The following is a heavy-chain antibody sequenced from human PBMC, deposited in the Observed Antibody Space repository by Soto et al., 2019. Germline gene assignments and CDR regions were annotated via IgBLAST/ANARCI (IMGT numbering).Heavy chain of an antibody. Sequence: QVQLVQSGAEVKKPGSSVRVSCKASGGTLSNYGISWVRQAPGQGLEWMGGIIPVFGTANYAQKFQGRVTITAEESKSTVYMDVTSLRSEDTAVYYCSRGDATKIVVTTYYAMDVWGQGTTVSVSS. CDR3: SRGDATKIVVTTYYAMDV. V-gene: IGHV1-69*12. J-gene: IGHJ6*02. D-gene: IGHD4-17*01. CDR2: IIPVFGTA. CDR1: GGTLSNYG.